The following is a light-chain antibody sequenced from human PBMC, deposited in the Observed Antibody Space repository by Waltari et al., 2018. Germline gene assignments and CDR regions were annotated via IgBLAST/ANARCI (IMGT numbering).Light chain of an antibody. Sequence: NFMLTQHHSVAECPGKTVSTSCTRSSGSIARDYVQWYQQRPGSAPTMVISEDDQRPSGVPVRSPGSIDSSAHSASLTISGLKTADEVDYYCQTYDAYVVFGGGTRLTVL. CDR1: SGSIARDY. CDR3: QTYDAYVV. V-gene: IGLV6-57*03. J-gene: IGLJ2*01. CDR2: EDD.